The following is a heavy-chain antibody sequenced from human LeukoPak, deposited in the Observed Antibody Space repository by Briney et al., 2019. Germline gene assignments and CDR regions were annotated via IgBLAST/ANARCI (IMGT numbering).Heavy chain of an antibody. Sequence: GGSLRLSCAASGFTFDDYAMHWVRQAPGKGLEWVSGISWNSGSIGYADSVKGRFTISGDNAKNSLYLQMNSLRAEDTALYYCATSRSWYGDFDYWGQGTLVTVSS. J-gene: IGHJ4*02. CDR3: ATSRSWYGDFDY. D-gene: IGHD6-13*01. V-gene: IGHV3-9*01. CDR2: ISWNSGSI. CDR1: GFTFDDYA.